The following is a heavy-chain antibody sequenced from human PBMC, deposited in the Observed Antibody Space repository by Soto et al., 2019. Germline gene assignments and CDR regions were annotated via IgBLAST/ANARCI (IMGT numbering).Heavy chain of an antibody. CDR1: GFTFSSYA. Sequence: QVQLVESGGGVVQPGRSLRLSCAASGFTFSSYAMHWVRQGPGKGLEWVAVISYDGSNKYYADSVKGRFTISRDNSNNQLDLQMNSLRDEDKAVYYWPRAAGYGYPPCCWGQGTLVTV. CDR3: PRAAGYGYPPCC. D-gene: IGHD5-12*01. CDR2: ISYDGSNK. J-gene: IGHJ4*01. V-gene: IGHV3-30-3*01.